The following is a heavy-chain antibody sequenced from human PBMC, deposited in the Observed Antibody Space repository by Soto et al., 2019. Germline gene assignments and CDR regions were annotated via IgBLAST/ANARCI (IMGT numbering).Heavy chain of an antibody. D-gene: IGHD3-16*01. J-gene: IGHJ6*03. CDR2: ISAYNGNT. Sequence: ASVKVSCKASGYTFTSYGISWLLQAPGQGLEWMGWISAYNGNTNYAQRLQGRVTMTTDTSTSTAYMELRSLRSDDTAVYYCAREFGGWDYMDVWGKGTTVTVSS. CDR3: AREFGGWDYMDV. V-gene: IGHV1-18*01. CDR1: GYTFTSYG.